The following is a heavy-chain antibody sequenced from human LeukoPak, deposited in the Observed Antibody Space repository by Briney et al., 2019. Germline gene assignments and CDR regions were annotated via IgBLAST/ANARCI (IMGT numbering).Heavy chain of an antibody. CDR1: GGSISSSSYY. CDR3: ARDGYYYDSSGYYRNAEYFQH. D-gene: IGHD3-22*01. V-gene: IGHV4-39*02. J-gene: IGHJ1*01. Sequence: SETLSLTCTVSGGSISSSSYYWGWIRQPPGKGLEWIGSIYYSGSTYYNPSLKSRVTISVDTSKNQFSLKLSSVTAADTAVYYCARDGYYYDSSGYYRNAEYFQHWGQGTLVTVSS. CDR2: IYYSGST.